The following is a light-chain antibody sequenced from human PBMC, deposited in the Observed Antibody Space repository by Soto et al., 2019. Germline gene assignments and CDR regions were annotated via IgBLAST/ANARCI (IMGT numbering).Light chain of an antibody. CDR3: SSFTTSSTLGV. J-gene: IGLJ3*02. Sequence: QSVLTQPASVSGSPGQSITISCTGTSSDVGGYNYVSWYQQHPGKAPKLIIYEVTNRPSGVSGRFSGSKSGNTASLTISGLQAEEEADYYCSSFTTSSTLGVFGGGTKLTVL. V-gene: IGLV2-14*01. CDR2: EVT. CDR1: SSDVGGYNY.